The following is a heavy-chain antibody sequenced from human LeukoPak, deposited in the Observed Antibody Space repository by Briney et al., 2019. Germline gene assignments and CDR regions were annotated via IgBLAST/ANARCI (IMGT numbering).Heavy chain of an antibody. CDR3: ASSDAGNSYGNYYYGMDV. CDR1: GYTFTSYA. V-gene: IGHV1-3*01. CDR2: INAGNGNT. Sequence: WASVKVSCKASGYTFTSYAMHWVRQAPGQRLEWMGWINAGNGNTKYSQKFQGRVTITRDTSASTAYMELSSLRSEDTAVYYCASSDAGNSYGNYYYGMDVWGQGTTVTVSS. J-gene: IGHJ6*02. D-gene: IGHD5-18*01.